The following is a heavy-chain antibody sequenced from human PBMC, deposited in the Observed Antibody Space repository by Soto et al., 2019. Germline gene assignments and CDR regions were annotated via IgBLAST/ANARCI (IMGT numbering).Heavy chain of an antibody. Sequence: QVQLVESGGGVVQPGRSLRVSCAASGFIFSYYAMHWVRQAPDKGLESVAVISFDGSKKYYADSVRGRFTISRDNSKNMMYLQMNSLRVEDPAMYYCAQAPTHDPTWGTHPHAPPRGWFDPWGQGTQVTVSS. J-gene: IGHJ5*02. CDR3: AQAPTHDPTWGTHPHAPPRGWFDP. CDR2: ISFDGSKK. CDR1: GFIFSYYA. V-gene: IGHV3-30*18. D-gene: IGHD3-16*01.